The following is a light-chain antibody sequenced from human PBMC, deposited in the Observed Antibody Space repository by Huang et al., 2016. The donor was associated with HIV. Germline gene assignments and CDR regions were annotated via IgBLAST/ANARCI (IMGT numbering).Light chain of an antibody. CDR2: AAS. CDR1: QSVSNS. CDR3: QQTYSPPPWT. V-gene: IGKV1-39*01. Sequence: DIQMTQSPSSLSASIGDRVTITCRASQSVSNSLNWYQQKPGEAPKVLIYAASTLQSVVPSRFSGTGSWTYFTLTITSLQPEDVATYYCQQTYSPPPWTFGQGTKVEMK. J-gene: IGKJ1*01.